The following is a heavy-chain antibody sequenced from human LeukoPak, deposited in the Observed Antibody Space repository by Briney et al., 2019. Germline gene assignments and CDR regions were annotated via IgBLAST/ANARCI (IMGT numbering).Heavy chain of an antibody. CDR1: GGSLDSYY. Sequence: SETLSLTCTLSGGSLDSYYWSWIRQSPGKGLEWIGYIFYGGSTKYNPSRKRRGTIPVDTSKNHFPCNLNYVTAENRAFYSCARGRVYGDFGGFDYWGQGSLVTVSS. J-gene: IGHJ4*02. CDR2: IFYGGST. D-gene: IGHD4-17*01. V-gene: IGHV4-59*01. CDR3: ARGRVYGDFGGFDY.